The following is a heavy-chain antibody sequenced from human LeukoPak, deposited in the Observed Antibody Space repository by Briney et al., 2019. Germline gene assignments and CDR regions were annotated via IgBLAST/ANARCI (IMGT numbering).Heavy chain of an antibody. V-gene: IGHV1-2*02. CDR2: INPNSGGT. Sequence: ASVKVSCKASGYTFTGYYMHWVRQAPGHGLEWMGWINPNSGGTNYAQKFQGRVTMTRDTSISTAYMELSRLRSDDTAVYYCARHDSQEYSSSAGWFDPWGQGTLVTVSS. D-gene: IGHD6-6*01. CDR1: GYTFTGYY. J-gene: IGHJ5*02. CDR3: ARHDSQEYSSSAGWFDP.